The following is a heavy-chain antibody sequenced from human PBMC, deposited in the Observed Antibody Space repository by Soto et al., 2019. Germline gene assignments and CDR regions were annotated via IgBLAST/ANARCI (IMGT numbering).Heavy chain of an antibody. J-gene: IGHJ5*02. CDR1: GFTFSSQW. CDR3: AISYDSPGGP. V-gene: IGHV3-7*01. D-gene: IGHD3-3*01. CDR2: IKGDGSAK. Sequence: EVHLVESGGGLVQPGGSLRLSCAASGFTFSSQWMSWVRQTPGKGLGWVANIKGDGSAKYYVDSVRGRFTISRDNAKNSLYLQMNSLRVEDTAVYYCAISYDSPGGPWGQGTLVTVSS.